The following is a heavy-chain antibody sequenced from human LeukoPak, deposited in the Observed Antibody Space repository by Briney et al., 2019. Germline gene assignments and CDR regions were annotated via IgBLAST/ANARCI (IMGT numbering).Heavy chain of an antibody. CDR2: IYPGDSHT. Sequence: GESLKISCKASGYSFPNYWIGWVRQMPGKGLEWMGIIYPGDSHTRYSPSFQDQVTISVDKSISTAYLQWSSLKASDTATYYCARGPYAYTSSATLGSYNWFDPWGQGSLVTVSS. J-gene: IGHJ5*02. CDR1: GYSFPNYW. D-gene: IGHD2-2*02. V-gene: IGHV5-51*01. CDR3: ARGPYAYTSSATLGSYNWFDP.